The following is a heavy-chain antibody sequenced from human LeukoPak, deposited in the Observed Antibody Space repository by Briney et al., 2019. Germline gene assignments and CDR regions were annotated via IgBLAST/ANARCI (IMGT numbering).Heavy chain of an antibody. V-gene: IGHV4-61*01. J-gene: IGHJ5*02. CDR2: IYYTGNT. CDR3: ARDRLQLQS. D-gene: IGHD1-1*01. CDR1: GGPISSTTYY. Sequence: SETLSLTCTVSGGPISSTTYYWAWIRQPPGKGLEWIGYIYYTGNTNYNPSLKSRVTISVDTSKNQFSLKLSSVTAADTAVYYCARDRLQLQSWGQGTLVTVSS.